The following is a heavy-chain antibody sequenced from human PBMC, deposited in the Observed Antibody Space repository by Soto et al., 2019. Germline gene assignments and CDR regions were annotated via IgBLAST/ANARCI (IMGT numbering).Heavy chain of an antibody. Sequence: EVQLVESGGGLVKPGGSLRLSCAASGFTFSSYSMNWVRQAPGKGLEWVSSISSSSTYKYYADSVKGRFTISRDNAKNSLYLQMNSLRAEDTAVYYCARNYSSGGDYWGQGTLVTVSS. CDR2: ISSSSTYK. CDR1: GFTFSSYS. V-gene: IGHV3-21*02. D-gene: IGHD6-25*01. J-gene: IGHJ4*02. CDR3: ARNYSSGGDY.